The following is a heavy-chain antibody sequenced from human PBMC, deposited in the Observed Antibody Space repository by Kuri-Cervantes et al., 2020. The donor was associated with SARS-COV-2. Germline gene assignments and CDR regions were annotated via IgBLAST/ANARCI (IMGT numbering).Heavy chain of an antibody. CDR2: IWHDGSNK. CDR1: GFTFSRFC. J-gene: IGHJ3*02. Sequence: GESLKIYCAASGFTFSRFCIHWVRQAPGKGLEWVAVIWHDGSNKYYRDSVKGRFTISGDNSKNTVFLQMNSLKAEDTAVYFCATTRGIGWSFFYAIDIWGQGTRVTVSS. D-gene: IGHD6-19*01. CDR3: ATTRGIGWSFFYAIDI. V-gene: IGHV3-33*03.